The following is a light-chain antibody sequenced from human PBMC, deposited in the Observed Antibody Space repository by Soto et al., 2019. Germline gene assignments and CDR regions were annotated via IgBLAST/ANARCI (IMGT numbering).Light chain of an antibody. J-gene: IGKJ1*01. V-gene: IGKV3-15*01. CDR3: QQYNNWPPT. Sequence: DTVMTQSPATLSVSPGERATLSCRASQTISTNLAWYQQKPGQAPRLLIYGASTRAAGIPARFSGSGSGTEFTLTISSLQSEDFALYYCQQYNNWPPTFGQGTKVDIK. CDR1: QTISTN. CDR2: GAS.